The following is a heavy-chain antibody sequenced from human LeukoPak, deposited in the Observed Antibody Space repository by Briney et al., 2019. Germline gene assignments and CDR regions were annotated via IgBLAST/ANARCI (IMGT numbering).Heavy chain of an antibody. CDR1: GVSISSSNSY. CDR3: ARSDGYGLVGI. CDR2: IYSSGST. D-gene: IGHD3-10*01. Sequence: SETLSLTCTVSGVSISSSNSYWGWIRQPPGKGLEWIGSIYSSGSTYYNPSLKSRVIILIDTAKNHFSLNLSSVTAADTAVYYCARSDGYGLVGIWGQGTMITVSS. J-gene: IGHJ3*02. V-gene: IGHV4-39*07.